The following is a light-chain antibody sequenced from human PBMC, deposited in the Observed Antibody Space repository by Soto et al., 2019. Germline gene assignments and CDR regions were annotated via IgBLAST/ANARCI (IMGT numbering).Light chain of an antibody. V-gene: IGKV3-20*01. J-gene: IGKJ1*01. Sequence: EIVLTQSPGTLSLSPGGRSTLSCRASQSVSNNYLAWYQQEPGQAPRLLIYGASNRATGIPDRLSGSGSGTDFTLTISRLEPEDFAVYYCQQYGTSGTFGQGTKVDIK. CDR3: QQYGTSGT. CDR2: GAS. CDR1: QSVSNNY.